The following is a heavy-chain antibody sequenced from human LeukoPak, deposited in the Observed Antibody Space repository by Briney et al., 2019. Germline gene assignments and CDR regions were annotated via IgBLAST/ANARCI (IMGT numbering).Heavy chain of an antibody. CDR1: GYTFTGYY. V-gene: IGHV1-2*02. J-gene: IGHJ4*02. CDR2: INPNSGGT. CDR3: ARVRAHASDYVWGSYRYESFDY. D-gene: IGHD3-16*02. Sequence: RASVKVSCKASGYTFTGYYMHWVRQAPGQGLEWMGWINPNSGGTNYAQKFQGRVTMTRDTSISTAYMELSRLRSDDTAVYYCARVRAHASDYVWGSYRYESFDYWGQGTLVTVSS.